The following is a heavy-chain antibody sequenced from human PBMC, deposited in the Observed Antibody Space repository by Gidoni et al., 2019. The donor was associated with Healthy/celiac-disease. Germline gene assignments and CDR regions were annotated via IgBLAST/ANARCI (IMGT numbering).Heavy chain of an antibody. V-gene: IGHV1-69*01. D-gene: IGHD6-13*01. CDR2: IIPIFGTA. CDR3: ARDPPGTLAHEFDY. CDR1: GGTFSSYA. Sequence: QVQLVQSGAEVKKPGSSVKVSCKASGGTFSSYAISWVRQAPGQGLEWMGGIIPIFGTANYAQKFQGRVTITADESTSTAYMELSSLRSEDTAVYYCARDPPGTLAHEFDYWGQGTLVTVSS. J-gene: IGHJ4*02.